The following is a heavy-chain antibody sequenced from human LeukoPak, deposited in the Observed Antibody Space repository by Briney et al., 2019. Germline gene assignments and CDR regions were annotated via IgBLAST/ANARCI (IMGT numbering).Heavy chain of an antibody. CDR2: ISYDGSNK. Sequence: PGRSLRLSCAASGFTFRSYGMHWVRQAPGKGLEWVAVISYDGSNKYYADSVKGRFTISRDNSKNTLYLQMNSLRAEDTAVYYCAKSSGSYYQSWGQGTLATVSS. J-gene: IGHJ5*02. CDR1: GFTFRSYG. CDR3: AKSSGSYYQS. D-gene: IGHD1-26*01. V-gene: IGHV3-30*18.